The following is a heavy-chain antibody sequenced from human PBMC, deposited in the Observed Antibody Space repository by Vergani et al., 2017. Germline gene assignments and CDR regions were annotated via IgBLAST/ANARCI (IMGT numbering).Heavy chain of an antibody. CDR3: ARGGGIVVVPAAMRGGMDV. V-gene: IGHV1-2*04. CDR2: INPNSGGT. D-gene: IGHD2-2*01. J-gene: IGHJ6*02. Sequence: QVQLVQSGAEVKTPGASVTVSCKASGYTFTGYYMHWVRQAPGQGLEWMGWINPNSGGTNYAQKFQGWVTMTRDTSISTAYMELSRLRSDDTAVYYCARGGGIVVVPAAMRGGMDVWGQGTTVTVSS. CDR1: GYTFTGYY.